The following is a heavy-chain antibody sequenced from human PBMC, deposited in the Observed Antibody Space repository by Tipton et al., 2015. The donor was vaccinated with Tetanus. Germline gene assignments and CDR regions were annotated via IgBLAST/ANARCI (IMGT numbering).Heavy chain of an antibody. CDR3: ARWGDASGSTNLYAFDI. J-gene: IGHJ3*02. CDR1: GGSFSDYY. V-gene: IGHV4-59*07. D-gene: IGHD3-10*01. Sequence: TLSLTCDVYGGSFSDYYWTWIRQPPGKGLEWISYIFASGSTNYNPALRSRVTTSVDTSKNQFSLKMSSVTAADTAVYYCARWGDASGSTNLYAFDIWGQGTMVSVSS. CDR2: IFASGST.